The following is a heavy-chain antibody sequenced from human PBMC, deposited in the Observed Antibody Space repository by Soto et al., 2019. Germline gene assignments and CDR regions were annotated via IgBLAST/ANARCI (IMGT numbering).Heavy chain of an antibody. D-gene: IGHD3-3*01. Sequence: PGGSLRLSCAASGFSFSSYAMSWVRQAPGKGLEWVSGISGGGGSTYYADSVKGRFTISRDNSKNTLYLQMNSLRVEDTAVYYRAKNLRITIFGVSLFPDYWGQGTLVT. J-gene: IGHJ4*02. CDR2: ISGGGGST. CDR3: AKNLRITIFGVSLFPDY. CDR1: GFSFSSYA. V-gene: IGHV3-23*01.